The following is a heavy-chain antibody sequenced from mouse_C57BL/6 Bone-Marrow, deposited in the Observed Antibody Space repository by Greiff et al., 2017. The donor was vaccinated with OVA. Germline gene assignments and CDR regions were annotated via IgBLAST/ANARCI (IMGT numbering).Heavy chain of an antibody. CDR2: ISSGGDYI. Sequence: EVKLQESGEGLVKPGGSLKLSCAASGFTFSSYAMSWVRQTPEKRLEWVAYISSGGDYIYYADTVKGRFTISRDNARNTLYLQMSSLKSEDTAMYYCTREGLLYYFDYWGQGTTLTVSS. CDR3: TREGLLYYFDY. V-gene: IGHV5-9-1*02. D-gene: IGHD2-3*01. CDR1: GFTFSSYA. J-gene: IGHJ2*01.